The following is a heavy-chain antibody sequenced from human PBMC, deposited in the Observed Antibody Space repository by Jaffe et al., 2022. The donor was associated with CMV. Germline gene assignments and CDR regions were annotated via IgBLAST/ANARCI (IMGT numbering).Heavy chain of an antibody. Sequence: EVQLVESGGGLVQPGGSLRLSCSASGFTFSSYAMHWVRQAPGKGLEYVSAISSNGGSTYYADSVKGRFTISRDNSKNTLYLQMSSLRAEDTAVYYCVISYYDSSGYYYASQRNAFDIWGQGTMVTVSS. CDR1: GFTFSSYA. V-gene: IGHV3-64D*06. D-gene: IGHD3-22*01. CDR3: VISYYDSSGYYYASQRNAFDI. J-gene: IGHJ3*02. CDR2: ISSNGGST.